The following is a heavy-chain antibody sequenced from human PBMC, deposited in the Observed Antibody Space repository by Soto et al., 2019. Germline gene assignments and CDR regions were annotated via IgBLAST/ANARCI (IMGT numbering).Heavy chain of an antibody. CDR1: GGTFSSYA. V-gene: IGHV1-69*13. J-gene: IGHJ3*02. D-gene: IGHD6-6*01. CDR3: ARVGLIAARPIGAFDI. CDR2: IIPIFGTA. Sequence: SVKVSCKASGGTFSSYAISWVRQAPGQELEWMGGIIPIFGTANYAQKFQGRVTITADESTSTAYMELSSLRSEDTAVYYCARVGLIAARPIGAFDIWGQGTMVTVSS.